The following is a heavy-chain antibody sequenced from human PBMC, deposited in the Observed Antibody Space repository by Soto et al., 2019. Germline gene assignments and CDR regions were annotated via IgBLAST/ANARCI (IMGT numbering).Heavy chain of an antibody. CDR1: GFTFSDYA. CDR2: VSHDGRNT. D-gene: IGHD6-19*01. J-gene: IGHJ4*02. Sequence: VQLVESGGGVVQPGRSLRLSCAASGFTFSDYAMHWVRQAPCKGLEWVAVVSHDGRNTHYADSVKGRFTISRDSSKNTVSLEMNSLRAEDTAVYYCAKGGRQWLVTSDFNYWGQGALVTVSS. CDR3: AKGGRQWLVTSDFNY. V-gene: IGHV3-30*18.